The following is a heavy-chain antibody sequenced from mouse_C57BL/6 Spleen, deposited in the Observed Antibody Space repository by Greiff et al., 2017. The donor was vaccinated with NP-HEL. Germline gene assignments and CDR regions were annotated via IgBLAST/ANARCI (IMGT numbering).Heavy chain of an antibody. CDR3: AIEGNSNYWYFDV. J-gene: IGHJ1*03. CDR2: IYPGDGAT. V-gene: IGHV1-82*01. D-gene: IGHD2-5*01. CDR1: GYAFSSSW. Sequence: QVQLQQSGPELVKPGASVKISCKASGYAFSSSWMNWVKQRPGKGLEWIGRIYPGDGATNYNGKFKGKATLTADKSSSTAYMQLSILTSEDSAVYVCAIEGNSNYWYFDVWGTGTTVTVSS.